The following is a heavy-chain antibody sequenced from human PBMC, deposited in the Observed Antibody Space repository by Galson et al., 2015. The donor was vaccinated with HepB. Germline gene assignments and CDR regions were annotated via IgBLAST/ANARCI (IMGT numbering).Heavy chain of an antibody. CDR2: ISYDGSNK. CDR1: GFTFSSYA. D-gene: IGHD3-3*01. Sequence: SLRLSCAASGFTFSSYAMHWVRQAPGKGLEWVAVISYDGSNKYYADSVKGRFTISRDNSKNTLYLQMNSLRAEDTAVYYCARDKEWLLMRDAFDIWGQGTMVTVSS. CDR3: ARDKEWLLMRDAFDI. J-gene: IGHJ3*02. V-gene: IGHV3-30-3*01.